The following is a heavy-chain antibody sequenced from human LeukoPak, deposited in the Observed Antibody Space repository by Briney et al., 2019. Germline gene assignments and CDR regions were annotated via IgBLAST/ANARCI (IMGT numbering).Heavy chain of an antibody. D-gene: IGHD5-12*01. V-gene: IGHV3-11*04. CDR2: ISSSGSTI. J-gene: IGHJ6*03. CDR1: GFTFIDYY. CDR3: ARGKGSGYNPRGFYYYMDV. Sequence: GGSLRLSCAASGFTFIDYYMSWIRQAPGKGLEWVSYISSSGSTIYYADSVKGRFTISRDNAKHSLSLQTNSLRAEDTAVYYCARGKGSGYNPRGFYYYMDVWGNETTVTVSS.